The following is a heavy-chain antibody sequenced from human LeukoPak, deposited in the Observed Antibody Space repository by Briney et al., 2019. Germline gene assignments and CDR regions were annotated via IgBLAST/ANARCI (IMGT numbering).Heavy chain of an antibody. Sequence: GGSLRLSCAASGFTFSSYAMSWVRQAPGKGLEWVSGISGSGGSTYYADSVKGRFTISRDNSKNTLYLQMNSLRAEDTAVYYCARDRIVGATNNYYYYGMDVWGQGTTVTVSS. J-gene: IGHJ6*02. D-gene: IGHD1-26*01. V-gene: IGHV3-23*01. CDR3: ARDRIVGATNNYYYYGMDV. CDR2: ISGSGGST. CDR1: GFTFSSYA.